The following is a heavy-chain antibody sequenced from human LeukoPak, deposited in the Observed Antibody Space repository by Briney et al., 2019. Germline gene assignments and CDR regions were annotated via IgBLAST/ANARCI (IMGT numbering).Heavy chain of an antibody. CDR1: GGSISSYY. V-gene: IGHV4-59*01. CDR2: IYYSGST. D-gene: IGHD2-8*01. J-gene: IGHJ4*02. Sequence: SETLSLTCTVSGGSISSYYWSWIRQPPGKGLEWIGYIYYSGSTNYNPSLKSRVTISVDTSKNQFSLKLSSVTTADTAVYYCARGGMVYAIVWGQGTLVTVSS. CDR3: ARGGMVYAIV.